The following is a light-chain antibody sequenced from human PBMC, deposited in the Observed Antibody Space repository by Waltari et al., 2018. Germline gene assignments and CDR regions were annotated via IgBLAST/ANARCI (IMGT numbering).Light chain of an antibody. V-gene: IGLV1-47*01. CDR3: AAWDDSLSGVV. CDR1: SSNIGSNY. Sequence: QSVLTQPPSASGTPGQRVTISCSGSSSNIGSNYGYWYQQPPGTAPKLLIYRNNRRPSGVPDRFSGSKSGTSASLAISGLRSEDEADYYCAAWDDSLSGVVFGGGTKLTVL. CDR2: RNN. J-gene: IGLJ2*01.